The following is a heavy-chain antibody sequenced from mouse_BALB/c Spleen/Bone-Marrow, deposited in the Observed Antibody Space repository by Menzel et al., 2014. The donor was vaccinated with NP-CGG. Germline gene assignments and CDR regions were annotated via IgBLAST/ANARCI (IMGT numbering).Heavy chain of an antibody. CDR3: LDGYYPWVAC. J-gene: IGHJ3*01. CDR1: GFTFSDYY. CDR2: ISDGGGYT. D-gene: IGHD2-3*01. V-gene: IGHV5-4*02. Sequence: EVQRVESGGGLVKPGGSLKLSCAASGFTFSDYYMYWVRQTPEKRLEWVATISDGGGYTSYLDSVKGRFTISRDNAKNNLYLQMSSLKSEDTAMYYCLDGYYPWVACWGQGTLVTVSA.